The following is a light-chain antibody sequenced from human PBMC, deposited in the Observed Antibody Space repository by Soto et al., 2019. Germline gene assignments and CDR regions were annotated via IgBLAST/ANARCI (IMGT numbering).Light chain of an antibody. CDR1: SSDVIPYNY. CDR2: EVT. J-gene: IGLJ2*01. CDR3: TSYTITNSLV. Sequence: QPASVYGSPGQSITISCTGSSSDVIPYNYVSWYQQHPGQAPKLLIYEVTNRPSGVSNRFSGSKSGNTASLTISGLQAEDEADYYCTSYTITNSLVFGGGTKLTVL. V-gene: IGLV2-14*01.